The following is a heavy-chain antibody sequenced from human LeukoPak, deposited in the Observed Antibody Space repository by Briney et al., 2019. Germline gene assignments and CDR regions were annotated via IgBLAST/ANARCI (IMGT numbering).Heavy chain of an antibody. Sequence: PGGSLRLSCAASGFTFSSYWMNWVRQAPGKGLVWVSRINSDGSNTKYADSVKGRFTISRDNAKNTLYLQMNSLRAEDTAVYYCATGSSGYYDEPFNYWGQGTLVTVSS. CDR1: GFTFSSYW. D-gene: IGHD3-22*01. CDR2: INSDGSNT. V-gene: IGHV3-74*01. CDR3: ATGSSGYYDEPFNY. J-gene: IGHJ4*02.